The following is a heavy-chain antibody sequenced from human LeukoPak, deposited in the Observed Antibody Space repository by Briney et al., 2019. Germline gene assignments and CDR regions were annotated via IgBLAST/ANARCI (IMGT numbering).Heavy chain of an antibody. CDR3: ARGSYYGDYGYNWFDP. Sequence: SETLSLTCTVSGGSISSGGYYWSWIRQHPGKGLEWIGYIYYSGSTYYNPSLKSRVTISVDTSKNQFSPKLSSVTAADTAVYYCARGSYYGDYGYNWFDPWGQGTLVTVSS. D-gene: IGHD4-17*01. J-gene: IGHJ5*02. CDR2: IYYSGST. V-gene: IGHV4-31*03. CDR1: GGSISSGGYY.